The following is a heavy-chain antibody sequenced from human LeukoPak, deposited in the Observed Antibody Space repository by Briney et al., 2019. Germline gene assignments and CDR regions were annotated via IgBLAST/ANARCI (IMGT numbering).Heavy chain of an antibody. CDR2: VTHGGST. Sequence: SETLSLTCAVHGGSFNSYSWSWIRQPPGKGLAWIGEVTHGGSTNYNPSLKSRVTISVDTSRNQFSLKLTSVTAADRGVYYCARESYLDWFDPWSQGTLVTVSS. CDR1: GGSFNSYS. V-gene: IGHV4-34*01. J-gene: IGHJ5*02. CDR3: ARESYLDWFDP. D-gene: IGHD3-10*01.